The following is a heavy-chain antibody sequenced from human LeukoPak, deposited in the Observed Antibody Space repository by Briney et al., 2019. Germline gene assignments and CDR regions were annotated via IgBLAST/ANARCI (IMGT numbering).Heavy chain of an antibody. CDR1: GGSISSSSYY. J-gene: IGHJ6*02. CDR2: IYYSGST. Sequence: SETLSLTCTVSGGSISSSSYYWGWIRQPPGKGLEWIGSIYYSGSTYYNPSLKSRVTISVDTSKNQFSLKLSSVTAADTAVYYCARLVPPFGITMVRGVGVPDWDYGMGVWGQGTTVTVSS. V-gene: IGHV4-39*01. D-gene: IGHD3-10*01. CDR3: ARLVPPFGITMVRGVGVPDWDYGMGV.